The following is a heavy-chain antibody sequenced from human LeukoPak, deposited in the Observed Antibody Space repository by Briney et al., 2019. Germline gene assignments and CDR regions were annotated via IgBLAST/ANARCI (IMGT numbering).Heavy chain of an antibody. J-gene: IGHJ4*02. CDR1: GFTFSSYG. CDR3: AKDHSDYGDYFDY. V-gene: IGHV3-23*01. CDR2: ISGSGGST. D-gene: IGHD4-17*01. Sequence: GGTLRLSCAASGFTFSSYGMSWVRQAPGKWLEWVSAISGSGGSTYYADSVKGRFTISRDNSKNTLYLQMNSLRAEDTAVYYCAKDHSDYGDYFDYWGQGTLVTVSS.